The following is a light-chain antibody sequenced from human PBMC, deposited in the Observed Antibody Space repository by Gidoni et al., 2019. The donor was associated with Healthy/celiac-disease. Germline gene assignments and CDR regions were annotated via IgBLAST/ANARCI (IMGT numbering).Light chain of an antibody. CDR1: QYIGNF. Sequence: DNQMTQSPSSLSASVGDRITITCQASQYIGNFLNWYQQKSGKATKLLIYDASNLETGVPSRFSGSGSGTDFTFSISSLQPEDIATYYCQQYANLPPTLTFGGGTKVEIK. CDR3: QQYANLPPTLT. V-gene: IGKV1-33*01. CDR2: DAS. J-gene: IGKJ4*01.